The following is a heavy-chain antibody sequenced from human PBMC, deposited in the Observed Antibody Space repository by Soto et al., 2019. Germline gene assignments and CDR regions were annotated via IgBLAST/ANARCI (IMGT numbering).Heavy chain of an antibody. CDR3: ARDRRGYSGYDYLPYFDY. CDR2: IKQDGSEK. V-gene: IGHV3-7*04. Sequence: GGSLRLSCAASGFTFSIYWMSWVRQAPGKGLEWVANIKQDGSEKYYVDSVKGRFTISRDNGKNSLYLQMNSLRAEDTAVYYCARDRRGYSGYDYLPYFDYWGQG. J-gene: IGHJ4*02. CDR1: GFTFSIYW. D-gene: IGHD5-12*01.